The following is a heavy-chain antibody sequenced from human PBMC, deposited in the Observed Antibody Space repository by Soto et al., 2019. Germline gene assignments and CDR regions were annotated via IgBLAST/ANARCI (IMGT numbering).Heavy chain of an antibody. V-gene: IGHV4-31*03. Sequence: QVQLQESGPGLVKPSQTLSLTCSVSGGSISSGSFYWTWIRHHPGKGLEWIGYIHSSGSTYYNPSLKSRVSMSVDTSKNHFSLKLSSVTAADPAVYYCAREDRNYYDRSGYFHWGQGTLVTVSS. D-gene: IGHD3-22*01. CDR3: AREDRNYYDRSGYFH. CDR2: IHSSGST. J-gene: IGHJ4*02. CDR1: GGSISSGSFY.